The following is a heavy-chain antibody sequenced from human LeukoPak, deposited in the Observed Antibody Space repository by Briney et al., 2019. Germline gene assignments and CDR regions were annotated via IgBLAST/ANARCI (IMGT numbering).Heavy chain of an antibody. CDR3: ARDYYGSGSYHSPFDY. CDR1: GGSFSGYY. Sequence: SETLSPTCAVYGGSFSGYYWTWLRQPPGKGLEWIGEINHSGSTNYNPSLKSRVTISVDTSKNQFSLKLSSVTAADTAVYYCARDYYGSGSYHSPFDYWGQGTLVTVSS. D-gene: IGHD3-10*01. J-gene: IGHJ4*02. CDR2: INHSGST. V-gene: IGHV4-34*01.